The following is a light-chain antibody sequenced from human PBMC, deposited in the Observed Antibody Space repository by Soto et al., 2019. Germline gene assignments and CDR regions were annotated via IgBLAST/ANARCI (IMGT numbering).Light chain of an antibody. J-gene: IGLJ7*01. V-gene: IGLV2-14*01. Sequence: QSALTQPASVSGSPGQSITISCTGTSSDVGGYNYVSWYQQHPGKAPKLMIYEVSNRPSGVSNRFSGSKSGNTASLTISGLQAEDEADYYCSPYTSSSTRVFGGGTQLTVL. CDR1: SSDVGGYNY. CDR2: EVS. CDR3: SPYTSSSTRV.